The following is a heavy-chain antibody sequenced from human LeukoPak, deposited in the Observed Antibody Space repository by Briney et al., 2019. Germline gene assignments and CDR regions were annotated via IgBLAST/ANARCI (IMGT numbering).Heavy chain of an antibody. V-gene: IGHV5-51*01. CDR2: IYPGGSDT. J-gene: IGHJ4*02. D-gene: IGHD6-19*01. CDR1: GYSLTSYW. CDR3: ARLQAIAVAALSPFDY. Sequence: GGSLQISCQGSGYSLTSYWIGWVRQLPGKGLEWVGIIYPGGSDTRYSPSFQGQVTISADKSISTAYLQWSSLKASDTAMYYCARLQAIAVAALSPFDYWGQGTLVTVSS.